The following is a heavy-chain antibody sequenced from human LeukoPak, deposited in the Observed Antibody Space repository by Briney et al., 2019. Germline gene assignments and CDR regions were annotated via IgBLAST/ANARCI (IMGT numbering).Heavy chain of an antibody. CDR3: AREGFHYDILTGYYRVRAFDI. CDR1: GGSNSSGDYY. J-gene: IGHJ3*02. Sequence: PSETLSLTCTVSGGSNSSGDYYWSWIRQPPGKGLEWIGYIYYSGSTYYNPSLKSRVTISVDTSKNQFSLKLSSVTAADTAVYYCAREGFHYDILTGYYRVRAFDIWGQGTMVTVSS. CDR2: IYYSGST. D-gene: IGHD3-9*01. V-gene: IGHV4-30-4*01.